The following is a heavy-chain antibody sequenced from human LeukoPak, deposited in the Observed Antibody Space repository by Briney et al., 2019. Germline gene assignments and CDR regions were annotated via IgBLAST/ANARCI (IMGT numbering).Heavy chain of an antibody. CDR3: VSVPKAYDSMSSSISC. J-gene: IGHJ4*02. V-gene: IGHV3-48*02. CDR1: RFTLSKDR. Sequence: GGSHRLAHAAYRFTLSKDRMNSVRQAPGKGLEWVSYISSSSSTIYYADSVKGRFTISRDNAKNSLYLQMNSLRDEDTAVSYCVSVPKAYDSMSSSISCWSQGTLVTVSS. CDR2: ISSSSSTI. D-gene: IGHD3-22*01.